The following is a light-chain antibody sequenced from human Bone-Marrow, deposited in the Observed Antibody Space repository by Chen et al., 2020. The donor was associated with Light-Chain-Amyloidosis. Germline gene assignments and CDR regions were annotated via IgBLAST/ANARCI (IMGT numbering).Light chain of an antibody. CDR2: AVS. CDR3: SSFTSSSSYV. Sequence: QSALTQPASVSGSPGQAITISCTGTTGDVGTYNYVSWYQQHPGKAPKVMIYAVSNRPSGVSNRFSGSKSGTTASLTISGLQAEDEADYYCSSFTSSSSYVFGPGTKVTVL. J-gene: IGLJ1*01. V-gene: IGLV2-14*01. CDR1: TGDVGTYNY.